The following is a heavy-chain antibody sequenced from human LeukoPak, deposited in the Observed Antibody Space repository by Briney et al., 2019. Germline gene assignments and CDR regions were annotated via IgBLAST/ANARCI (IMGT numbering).Heavy chain of an antibody. CDR3: ATLVVVPAAILGAKGWFDP. V-gene: IGHV1-24*01. J-gene: IGHJ5*02. D-gene: IGHD2-2*01. CDR1: GYTLTELS. Sequence: ASVKVSCKVSGYTLTELSMHWVRQAPGKGLEWMGGFDPEDGETIYAQKFQGRVTMTEDTSTDTAYMELSSLRSEDTAVYYCATLVVVPAAILGAKGWFDPWGQGTLVTVSS. CDR2: FDPEDGET.